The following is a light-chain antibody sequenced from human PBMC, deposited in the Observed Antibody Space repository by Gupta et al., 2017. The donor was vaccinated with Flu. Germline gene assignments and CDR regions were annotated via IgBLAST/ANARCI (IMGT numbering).Light chain of an antibody. V-gene: IGKV3-20*01. CDR3: QQYGSSQT. Sequence: PGTLSLSPGERATLSCRASQSVSSTYLAWYQQKPGQAPRLLIYGASSRATGIPDRFSGSGSGTDFTLTISRLEPEDFAVYYCQQYGSSQTFGQGTKLEIK. CDR2: GAS. J-gene: IGKJ2*01. CDR1: QSVSSTY.